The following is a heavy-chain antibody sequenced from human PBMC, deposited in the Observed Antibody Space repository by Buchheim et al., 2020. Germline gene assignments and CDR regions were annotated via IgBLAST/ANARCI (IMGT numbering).Heavy chain of an antibody. J-gene: IGHJ4*02. Sequence: EVQLVESGGGFVQPGGSLRLSCAASGFSVNNNYMNWVRQAPGKGLEWVSIIYSGGNTYYADSVKGRFTISRDDSKNTVYLQMNSLRAEDTAVYYCARGPYYYDSSGFHYWGQGTL. CDR3: ARGPYYYDSSGFHY. V-gene: IGHV3-66*01. CDR1: GFSVNNNY. D-gene: IGHD3-22*01. CDR2: IYSGGNT.